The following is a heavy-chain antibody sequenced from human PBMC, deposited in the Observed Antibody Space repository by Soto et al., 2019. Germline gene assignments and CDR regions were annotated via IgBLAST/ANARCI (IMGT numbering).Heavy chain of an antibody. CDR3: ARVRGYSYGWRYYYYGMDV. V-gene: IGHV3-7*01. D-gene: IGHD5-18*01. J-gene: IGHJ6*02. CDR2: IKQDGSEK. CDR1: GHTFSRYW. Sequence: PGGSLRLSCVVSGHTFSRYWMSWVRQAPGKGLEWVANIKQDGSEKYYVDSVKGRFTISRDNAKNSLYLQMNSLRAEDTAVYYCARVRGYSYGWRYYYYGMDVWGQGTTVTVSS.